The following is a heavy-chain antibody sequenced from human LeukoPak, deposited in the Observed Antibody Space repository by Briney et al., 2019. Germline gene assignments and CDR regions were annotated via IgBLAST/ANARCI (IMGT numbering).Heavy chain of an antibody. Sequence: KPSETLSLTCTVSGGSISSYYWSWIRQPAGKGLEWIGYIYYSGSTNYNPSLKSRVTISVDTSKNQFSLKLSSVTAADTAVYYCARHFGSFCSGGSCPDAFDIWGQGTMVTVSS. CDR1: GGSISSYY. CDR3: ARHFGSFCSGGSCPDAFDI. D-gene: IGHD2-15*01. CDR2: IYYSGST. J-gene: IGHJ3*02. V-gene: IGHV4-59*08.